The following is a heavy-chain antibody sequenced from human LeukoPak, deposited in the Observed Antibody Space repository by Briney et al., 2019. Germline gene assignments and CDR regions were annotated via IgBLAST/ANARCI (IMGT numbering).Heavy chain of an antibody. J-gene: IGHJ3*02. CDR3: ARSRSSSSLDALDI. CDR1: GGSISSYY. V-gene: IGHV4-59*01. Sequence: SETLSLTCTVSGGSISSYYWSWIRQPPGKGLEWIGYFYNTESTKHNPSLESRVTMSADTSKNQLSLRLSSVTAADTAVYYCARSRSSSSLDALDIWGQGTMVTVSS. D-gene: IGHD6-6*01. CDR2: FYNTEST.